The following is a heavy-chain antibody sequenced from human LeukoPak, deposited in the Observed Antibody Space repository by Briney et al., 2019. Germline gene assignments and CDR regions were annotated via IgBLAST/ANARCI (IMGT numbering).Heavy chain of an antibody. CDR3: AELGITMIGGV. V-gene: IGHV3-53*01. D-gene: IGHD3-10*02. CDR2: IYSGGST. Sequence: PGGSLRLSCAASGFTVSSNYMSWVRQAPGKGLEWVSVIYSGGSTYYADSVKGRVTISRDNSKNTLYLQMNSLRAEDTAVYYCAELGITMIGGVWGKGTTVTISS. J-gene: IGHJ6*04. CDR1: GFTVSSNY.